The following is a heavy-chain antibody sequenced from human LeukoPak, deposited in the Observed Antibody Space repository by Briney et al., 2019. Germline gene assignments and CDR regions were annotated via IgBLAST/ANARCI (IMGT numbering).Heavy chain of an antibody. J-gene: IGHJ6*04. Sequence: ASVTVSCKASGYTFTSYDINWVRQATGQGLEWVGWMNPNSGNTGYAQKFQGRVTMTRNISISTAYMELSSLTSEDTAVYYCACSMVRGVRQDYYYYGMDVWGKGTTVTVSS. D-gene: IGHD3-10*01. CDR2: MNPNSGNT. V-gene: IGHV1-8*01. CDR3: ACSMVRGVRQDYYYYGMDV. CDR1: GYTFTSYD.